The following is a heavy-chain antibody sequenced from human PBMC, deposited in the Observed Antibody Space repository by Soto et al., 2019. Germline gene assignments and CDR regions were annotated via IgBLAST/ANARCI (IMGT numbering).Heavy chain of an antibody. CDR2: ISYSGST. Sequence: SETLSLTCTVSGGSISSGEYYWTWIRQPPGKGLEWIGYISYSGSTHYSPSLKSRVSITVDTSKNQFSLNLASVSAEDTAVYYCARTSLPIFGHSNDYYGNAFDISGRGTMVTVSS. CDR3: ARTSLPIFGHSNDYYGNAFDI. V-gene: IGHV4-30-4*01. D-gene: IGHD3-3*01. CDR1: GGSISSGEYY. J-gene: IGHJ3*02.